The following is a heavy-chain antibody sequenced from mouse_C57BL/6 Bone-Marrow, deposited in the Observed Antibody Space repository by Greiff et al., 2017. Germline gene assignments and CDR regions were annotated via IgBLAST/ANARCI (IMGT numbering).Heavy chain of an antibody. CDR2: IYPSDSET. CDR3: ASSILLRRFAY. J-gene: IGHJ3*01. V-gene: IGHV1-61*01. Sequence: QVQLQQPGAELVRPGSSVKLSCKASGYTFTSYWMDWVKQRPGQGLEWIGNIYPSDSETHYNQKFKDKATFTVDKSSSTAYMQLNSLTSEDSAVYYCASSILLRRFAYWGQGTLVTVSA. CDR1: GYTFTSYW. D-gene: IGHD1-1*01.